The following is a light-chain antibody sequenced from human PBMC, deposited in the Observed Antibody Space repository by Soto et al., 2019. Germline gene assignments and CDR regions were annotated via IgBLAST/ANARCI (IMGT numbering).Light chain of an antibody. CDR3: QQRHMWPIT. CDR2: GAS. J-gene: IGKJ5*01. CDR1: QSMGSN. V-gene: IGKV3-15*01. Sequence: EIVMTQSPATLSVSPGERATLSCRASQSMGSNLAWYQQKPGQAPRLLIYGASTRATGIPARFSGSGSGTEFTLTISSLEPEDSAVYYCQQRHMWPITFGQGTRLEIK.